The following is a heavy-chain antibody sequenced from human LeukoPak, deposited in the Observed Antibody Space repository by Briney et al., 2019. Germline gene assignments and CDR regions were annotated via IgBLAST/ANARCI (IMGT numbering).Heavy chain of an antibody. CDR3: ARDRGGYSTDFDF. V-gene: IGHV3-23*01. CDR2: ISGSGGST. J-gene: IGHJ4*02. D-gene: IGHD5-12*01. Sequence: GGSLRLSCAASGFTFSSYAMSWVRQAPGKGLEWVSAISGSGGSTYYADSVKGRFTISRDNSKNTLYLQMNSLGAEDTAVYYCARDRGGYSTDFDFWGQGTLVTVSS. CDR1: GFTFSSYA.